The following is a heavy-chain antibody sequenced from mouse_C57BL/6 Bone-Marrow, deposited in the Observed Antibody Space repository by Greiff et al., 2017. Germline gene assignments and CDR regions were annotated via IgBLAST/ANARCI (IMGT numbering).Heavy chain of an antibody. CDR2: IWSGGST. V-gene: IGHV2-2*01. CDR1: GFSLTSYG. J-gene: IGHJ2*01. D-gene: IGHD2-3*01. CDR3: ARGGLLRLDY. Sequence: QVQLQQSGPGLVQPSQSLSITCTVSGFSLTSYGVHWVRQSPGKGLEWLGVIWSGGSTDCNAAFISRLSISKDNSKSQVFFKMNSLQADDTAIYYCARGGLLRLDYWGQGTTLTVSS.